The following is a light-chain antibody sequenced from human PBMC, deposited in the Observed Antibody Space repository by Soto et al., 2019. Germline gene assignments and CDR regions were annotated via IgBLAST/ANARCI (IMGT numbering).Light chain of an antibody. V-gene: IGKV3-11*01. CDR2: DGS. CDR3: QQRNNWPWT. CDR1: QSVRSN. Sequence: EIVMTQSPSTLSVSPGERATLSCRASQSVRSNLAWYQQKPGQAPRLLIYDGSNRATGIPARFSGSGSGTDFTLTISSLEPEDFAFYYCQQRNNWPWTFGQRTKVDIK. J-gene: IGKJ1*01.